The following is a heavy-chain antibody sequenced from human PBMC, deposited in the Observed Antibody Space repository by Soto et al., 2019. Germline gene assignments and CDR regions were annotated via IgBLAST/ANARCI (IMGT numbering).Heavy chain of an antibody. CDR2: IHSDGSST. J-gene: IGHJ3*01. D-gene: IGHD1-26*01. V-gene: IGHV3-74*01. CDR1: GFTFSYYW. CDR3: ARGDRGAFDL. Sequence: EVQLVESGGGLVQPGESLRLSCAASGFTFSYYWMHWVRQAPGKGLVWVSRIHSDGSSTTYADSVKGRFSISRDNARNTVYLQMKSLRAEDTAVYYCARGDRGAFDLWGQGTVLTFSS.